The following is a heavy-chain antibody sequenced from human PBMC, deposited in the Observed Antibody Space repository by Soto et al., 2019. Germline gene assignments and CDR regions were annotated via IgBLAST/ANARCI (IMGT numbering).Heavy chain of an antibody. V-gene: IGHV1-18*04. D-gene: IGHD5-18*01. J-gene: IGHJ2*01. CDR3: ARGYSYGSYWYFDL. CDR1: GFTFSNYG. Sequence: QLQLVQSGAEVKNPGASVKVSCKASGFTFSNYGITWVRQAPGQGLEWMGWITANNGNTHFAQNLQGRVTMTTDTSTSTAYMELWRLRSDDTAVNYCARGYSYGSYWYFDLWGRGTLVTVSS. CDR2: ITANNGNT.